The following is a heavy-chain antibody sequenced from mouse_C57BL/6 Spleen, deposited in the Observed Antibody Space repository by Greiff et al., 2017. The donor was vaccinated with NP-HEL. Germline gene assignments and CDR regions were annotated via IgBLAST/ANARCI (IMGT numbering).Heavy chain of an antibody. CDR1: GYTFTSYW. J-gene: IGHJ2*01. CDR2: IDPSDSYT. V-gene: IGHV1-50*01. Sequence: QVQLQQPGAELVKPGASVKLSCKASGYTFTSYWMQWVKQRPGQGLEWIGEIDPSDSYTNYNQKFKGKATLTVDTSSSTAYMQLSSLTSEDSAVYYCARRLPPDYWGQGTTLTVSS. D-gene: IGHD2-4*01. CDR3: ARRLPPDY.